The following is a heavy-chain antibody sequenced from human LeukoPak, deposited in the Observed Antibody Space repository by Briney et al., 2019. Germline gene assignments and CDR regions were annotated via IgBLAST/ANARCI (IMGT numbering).Heavy chain of an antibody. V-gene: IGHV3-7*03. CDR1: GFTFSTCW. J-gene: IGHJ4*02. Sequence: PGGSLRLSCAASGFTFSTCWMSWVRQAPGKGLEWVADIKPDGSSQYYVDSVKGRFTISRDNARNSLYLQMNSLRAEDTAVYYCAKLGTMIVVVTYIDYWGQGTLVTVSS. CDR3: AKLGTMIVVVTYIDY. D-gene: IGHD3-22*01. CDR2: IKPDGSSQ.